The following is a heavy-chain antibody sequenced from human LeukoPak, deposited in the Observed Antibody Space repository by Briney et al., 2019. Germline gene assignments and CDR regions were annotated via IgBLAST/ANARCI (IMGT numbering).Heavy chain of an antibody. J-gene: IGHJ4*02. V-gene: IGHV3-33*01. D-gene: IGHD4-17*01. CDR1: GFTFSSYG. CDR3: AREVSDYDLYYFDY. CDR2: IWYDGGNK. Sequence: GGSLRLFCAASGFTFSSYGMHWVRQAPGKGLEWVAVIWYDGGNKYYADSVKGRFTISRDNSKNTLYLQMNSLRAEDTAVYYCAREVSDYDLYYFDYWGQGTLVTVSS.